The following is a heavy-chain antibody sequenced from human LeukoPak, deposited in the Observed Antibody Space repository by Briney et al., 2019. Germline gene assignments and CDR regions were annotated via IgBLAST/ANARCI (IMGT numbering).Heavy chain of an antibody. CDR1: GFTFSSYS. CDR2: ISYTGGTT. D-gene: IGHD5-24*01. Sequence: GGSLRLSCSASGFTFSSYSMHWVRQAPGKGLEYVSAISYTGGTTYYADSVKGRFTISRDDSKNTLYLQMSSLRAEDTAVYYCVQRGDAYNVWGQGTMVTVSS. V-gene: IGHV3-64D*06. CDR3: VQRGDAYNV. J-gene: IGHJ4*02.